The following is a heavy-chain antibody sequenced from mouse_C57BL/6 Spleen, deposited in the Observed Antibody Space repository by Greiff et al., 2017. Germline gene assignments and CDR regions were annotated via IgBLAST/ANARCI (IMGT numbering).Heavy chain of an antibody. CDR3: GRHDYDGGFDY. CDR2: IRSKSNNYAT. V-gene: IGHV10-1*01. Sequence: EVKLLESGGGLVQPKGSLKLSCAASGFSFTTYAMNWVRQAPGKGLEWVARIRSKSNNYATYYADSVKARFTISRDDSESMHFLQMNNLKTEDTAMYYCGRHDYDGGFDYWGQGTTLTVSS. D-gene: IGHD2-3*01. CDR1: GFSFTTYA. J-gene: IGHJ2*01.